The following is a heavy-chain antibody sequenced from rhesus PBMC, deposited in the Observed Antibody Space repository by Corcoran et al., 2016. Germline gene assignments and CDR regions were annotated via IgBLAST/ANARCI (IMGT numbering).Heavy chain of an antibody. CDR3: ARVKGNYDP. J-gene: IGHJ4*01. D-gene: IGHD4-17*01. V-gene: IGHV4-127*01. CDR2: IGGSSGST. Sequence: QVQLQESGPGLVKPSETLSLTCAVSGYSISSGYGWSGIRQPPGKGLEWIGYIGGSSGSTNDNPSLKSRFPISKDTSKNQFSLKLSSVTAADTAVYYCARVKGNYDPWGQGVLVTVSS. CDR1: GYSISSGYG.